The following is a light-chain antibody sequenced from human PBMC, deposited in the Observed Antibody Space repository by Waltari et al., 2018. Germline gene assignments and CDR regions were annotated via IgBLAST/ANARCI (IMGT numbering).Light chain of an antibody. V-gene: IGKV3D-15*01. CDR2: GTS. J-gene: IGKJ1*01. CDR1: QSVRGT. Sequence: SCRASQSVRGTFAWFQQIPGQPPRLLIYGTSTMATGIPARFTGSGSGTEFSLTISSLQPEDFATYYCQQYDYWPWTFGQGTRVETK. CDR3: QQYDYWPWT.